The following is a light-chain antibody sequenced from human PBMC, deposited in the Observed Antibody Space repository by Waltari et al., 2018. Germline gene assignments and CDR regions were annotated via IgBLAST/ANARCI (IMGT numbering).Light chain of an antibody. CDR2: WAS. CDR3: QQYYTSPLT. CDR1: QSLLSSSNNQHY. V-gene: IGKV4-1*01. J-gene: IGKJ4*01. Sequence: IVMTQSPDSLGVSLGERATINCRSSQSLLSSSNNQHYLAWYQKKPGQPPRLLMYWASLRESGVPERFSGSGSATDFTLTISSLQAEDVAVYYCQQYYTSPLTFGGGTKVEIK.